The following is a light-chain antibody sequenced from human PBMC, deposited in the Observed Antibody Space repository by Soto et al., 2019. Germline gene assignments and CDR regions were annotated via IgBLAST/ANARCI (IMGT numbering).Light chain of an antibody. Sequence: DIVMTQSPATLSVSPGERATISCRASQSVSSNLAWYQQKPGQAPRLLIYGASTIATGLPTRFSGSGSATEFPPTISSLQSEDVAVYYRQQYNNWPLTFGRGTKVEIK. CDR1: QSVSSN. J-gene: IGKJ4*01. CDR2: GAS. V-gene: IGKV3-15*01. CDR3: QQYNNWPLT.